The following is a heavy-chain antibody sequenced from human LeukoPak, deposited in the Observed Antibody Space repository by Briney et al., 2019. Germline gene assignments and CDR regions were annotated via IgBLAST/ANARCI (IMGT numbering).Heavy chain of an antibody. Sequence: PGGSLRLSCAASGFTFSSYSMNWVRQAPGKGLEWVSSISSSSSYIYYADSVKGRFTISRDNAKNSLYLQMNSLRAEDTAVYYCANLRVSPAATEEKGRPDAFDIWGQGTMVTVSS. V-gene: IGHV3-21*01. D-gene: IGHD2-2*01. CDR1: GFTFSSYS. CDR2: ISSSSSYI. CDR3: ANLRVSPAATEEKGRPDAFDI. J-gene: IGHJ3*02.